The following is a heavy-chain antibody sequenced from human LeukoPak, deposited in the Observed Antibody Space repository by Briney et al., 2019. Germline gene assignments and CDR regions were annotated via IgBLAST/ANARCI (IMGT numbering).Heavy chain of an antibody. V-gene: IGHV4-4*02. J-gene: IGHJ4*02. Sequence: SETLSLTCAVSGGSINNNNWWTWVRQPPGKGLEWIGDISHGGTSNYNPSLQSRVTISLDKSKNHFSLNLTSVTAADTAVYYCAAQDYGGNIDFWGQSTLVTVSS. CDR3: AAQDYGGNIDF. D-gene: IGHD4-23*01. CDR2: ISHGGTS. CDR1: GGSINNNNW.